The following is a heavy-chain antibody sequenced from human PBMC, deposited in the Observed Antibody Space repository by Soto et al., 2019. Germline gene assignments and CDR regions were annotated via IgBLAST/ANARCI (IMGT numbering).Heavy chain of an antibody. V-gene: IGHV3-30*18. CDR3: AKEGEHSSGWANFDY. CDR2: VSYDRSNR. Sequence: GGSLILSCAASGFTFNNFGMHWVRQAPGNGLEWVAVVSYDRSNRYYSDSVRGRFTISRENSKNTLYLQMSSLRPEDTAVYYCAKEGEHSSGWANFDYWGQGTLVTVSS. J-gene: IGHJ4*02. CDR1: GFTFNNFG. D-gene: IGHD6-19*01.